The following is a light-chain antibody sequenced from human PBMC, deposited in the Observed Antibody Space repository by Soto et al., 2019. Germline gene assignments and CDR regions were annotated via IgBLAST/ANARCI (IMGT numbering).Light chain of an antibody. Sequence: QSVLTQPPSTSGSPGQSVTISCTGTSSDVGGYNYVSWYQQHPGKAPKLMIYEVSKRPSGVPDRFSGSKSGTTASLTVSGLQAEDEADYYCSSYAGSNIYVFGTGTKVT. CDR3: SSYAGSNIYV. V-gene: IGLV2-8*01. CDR1: SSDVGGYNY. J-gene: IGLJ1*01. CDR2: EVS.